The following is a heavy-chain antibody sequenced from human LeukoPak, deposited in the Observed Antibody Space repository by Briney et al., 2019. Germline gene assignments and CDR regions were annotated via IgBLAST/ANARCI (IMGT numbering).Heavy chain of an antibody. CDR3: AKVDSSGYYYPYYYYYYGMDV. V-gene: IGHV3-30*18. J-gene: IGHJ6*02. CDR1: GFTFSSYG. D-gene: IGHD3-22*01. Sequence: PGRSLRLSCAASGFTFSSYGMHWVRQAPGKGLEWVAVISYDGSNKYYADSVKGRFTISRGNSKNTLYLQMNSLRAEDTAVYYCAKVDSSGYYYPYYYYYYGMDVWGQGTTVTVSS. CDR2: ISYDGSNK.